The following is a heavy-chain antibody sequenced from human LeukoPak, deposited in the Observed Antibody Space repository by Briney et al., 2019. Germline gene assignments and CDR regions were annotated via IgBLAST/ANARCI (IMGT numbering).Heavy chain of an antibody. J-gene: IGHJ6*03. CDR3: ARGTTVYYYYYYMDV. D-gene: IGHD4-11*01. V-gene: IGHV3-33*01. CDR2: IWYDGSNK. CDR1: GFTFSSYG. Sequence: PGRSLRLSCAASGFTFSSYGMHWVRQAPGKGLEWVAVIWYDGSNKYYADSVKGRFTVSRDKSKNTLYLQMNSLRAEDTAVYYCARGTTVYYYYYYMDVWGKGTTVTVSS.